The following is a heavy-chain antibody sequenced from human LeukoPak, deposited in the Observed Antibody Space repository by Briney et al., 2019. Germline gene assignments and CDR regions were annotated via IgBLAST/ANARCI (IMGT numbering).Heavy chain of an antibody. J-gene: IGHJ6*04. CDR2: ISSSGSTI. CDR3: AELGITMIGGV. Sequence: GGSLRLSCAASGFTFSSYEMHWVRQAPGKGLEWVSFISSSGSTIYYADSVKGRFTISRDNAKNSLYLQMNSLRAEDTAVYYCAELGITMIGGVWGKGTTVTISS. V-gene: IGHV3-48*03. D-gene: IGHD3-10*02. CDR1: GFTFSSYE.